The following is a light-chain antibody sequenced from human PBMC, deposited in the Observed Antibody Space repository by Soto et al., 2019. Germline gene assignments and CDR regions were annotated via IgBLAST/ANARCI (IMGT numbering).Light chain of an antibody. J-gene: IGKJ4*01. CDR2: GAS. Sequence: EIVLTQSPGTLSLSPGXRATLSCRASQSVSSSYLAWYQQKPGQAPRLLIYGASGRATGIPDRFSGSGSGTDFTLTISRLEPEDFAVYYCQQELTFGGGTKVDIK. CDR1: QSVSSSY. V-gene: IGKV3-20*01. CDR3: QQELT.